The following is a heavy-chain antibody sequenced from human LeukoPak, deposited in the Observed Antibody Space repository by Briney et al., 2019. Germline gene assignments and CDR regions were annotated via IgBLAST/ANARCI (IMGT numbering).Heavy chain of an antibody. CDR1: GGTFSSYA. D-gene: IGHD6-13*01. CDR2: IIPIFGTA. Sequence: SVKVSCKASGGTFSSYAISWVRQAPGQGLEWMGGIIPIFGTANYAQKFQGRVTITTDESTSTAYMEPSSLRSEDTAVYYCARAGQLVPNNYFDYWGQGTLVTVSS. V-gene: IGHV1-69*05. J-gene: IGHJ4*02. CDR3: ARAGQLVPNNYFDY.